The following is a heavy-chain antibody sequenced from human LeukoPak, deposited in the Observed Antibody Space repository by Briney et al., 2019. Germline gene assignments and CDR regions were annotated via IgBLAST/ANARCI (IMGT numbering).Heavy chain of an antibody. CDR3: ATPGAAARDEYFQY. Sequence: SETLSLTCTVSGGSISSGGYYWSWIRQPPGKGLEWIGYIYHSGSTYYNPSLKSRVTISVDRSKNQFSLKLSSVTAADTAVYYCATPGAAARDEYFQYWSQGTLVTVSS. J-gene: IGHJ1*01. D-gene: IGHD6-13*01. V-gene: IGHV4-30-2*01. CDR2: IYHSGST. CDR1: GGSISSGGYY.